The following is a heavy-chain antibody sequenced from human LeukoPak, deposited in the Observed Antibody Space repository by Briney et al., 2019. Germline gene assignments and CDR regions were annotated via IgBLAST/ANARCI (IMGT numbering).Heavy chain of an antibody. V-gene: IGHV4-34*01. J-gene: IGHJ4*02. CDR1: GGSFSGYY. D-gene: IGHD1-26*01. CDR2: IHYTGST. CDR3: ARHPSGSSFDY. Sequence: PSETLSLTCAVYGGSFSGYYWSWIRQPPGKGLEWIGTIHYTGSTYYTPSLKSRVTVSVDTSNNQFSLKVSSVTAADTAVYYCARHPSGSSFDYWGQGTLVAVSS.